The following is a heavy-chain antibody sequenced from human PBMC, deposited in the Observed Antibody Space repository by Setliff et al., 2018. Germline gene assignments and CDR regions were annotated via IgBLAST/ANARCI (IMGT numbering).Heavy chain of an antibody. CDR3: ARSDHLVVDGFDV. Sequence: ASVKVSCKTSGYAFTDNYIHWVRQAPGQGLEWMGWINPKTGGTNLAQKFQGWASMTRDTSITTAYMELSRLTSDDMAVYFCARSDHLVVDGFDVWGQGTMVTVSS. V-gene: IGHV1-2*04. CDR1: GYAFTDNY. CDR2: INPKTGGT. J-gene: IGHJ3*01. D-gene: IGHD3-16*01.